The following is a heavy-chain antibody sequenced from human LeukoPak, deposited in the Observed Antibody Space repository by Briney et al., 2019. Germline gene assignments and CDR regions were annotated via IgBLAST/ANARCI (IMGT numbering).Heavy chain of an antibody. CDR2: FSYTGST. Sequence: PSETLSLTCTVSGGSISGYYWSWIRQSPGKGLEWIGYFSYTGSTNYNPSLKTRVTRSGHTSKNQFSLRLRSVTAADTAVYYCARTTEAHSWQTRYYSYYMDVWGKGTTVTVSS. V-gene: IGHV4-59*01. CDR3: ARTTEAHSWQTRYYSYYMDV. D-gene: IGHD6-13*01. CDR1: GGSISGYY. J-gene: IGHJ6*03.